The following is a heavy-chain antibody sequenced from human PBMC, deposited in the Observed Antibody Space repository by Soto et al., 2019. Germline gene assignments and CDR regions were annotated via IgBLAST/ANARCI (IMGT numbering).Heavy chain of an antibody. CDR3: AGEIDATTATSLDY. V-gene: IGHV1-3*01. Sequence: QVQLVQSGAEVKKPGASVKVSCKASGYTFSGSVMHWVRQAPGQELEWMGWINADNGNTKYSQKFQGRVTMTWDTSASTAYMELSSLRSEDTAIYYCAGEIDATTATSLDYWGQGTLVTVSS. CDR2: INADNGNT. J-gene: IGHJ4*02. CDR1: GYTFSGSV. D-gene: IGHD4-17*01.